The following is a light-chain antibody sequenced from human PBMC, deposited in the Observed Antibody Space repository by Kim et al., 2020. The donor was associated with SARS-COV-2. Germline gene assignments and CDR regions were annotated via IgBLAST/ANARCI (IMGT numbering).Light chain of an antibody. J-gene: IGKJ1*01. CDR3: LQHKSYPWT. Sequence: ASVRDRVTITCRASQGINNYLVWFQQKPGKVPKCLIYAASNLQSGVPSRFSGSGSGTEFTLTISNLQPEDLATYHCLQHKSYPWTFGQGTKVDIK. CDR1: QGINNY. V-gene: IGKV1-17*03. CDR2: AAS.